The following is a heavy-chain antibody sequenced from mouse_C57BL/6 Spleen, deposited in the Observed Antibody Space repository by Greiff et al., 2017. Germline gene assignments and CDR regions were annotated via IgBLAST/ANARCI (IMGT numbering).Heavy chain of an antibody. J-gene: IGHJ2*01. CDR1: GYSFTGYF. V-gene: IGHV1-20*01. CDR3: ARGSDYFDY. Sequence: VQLQQSGPELVKPGDSVKISCKASGYSFTGYFMHWVMQSHGKSLEWIGRINPYNGDTLYNQKFKGKATLTVDKSSSTAHMELRSLTSADSAVYYCARGSDYFDYWGQGTTLTVSS. CDR2: INPYNGDT.